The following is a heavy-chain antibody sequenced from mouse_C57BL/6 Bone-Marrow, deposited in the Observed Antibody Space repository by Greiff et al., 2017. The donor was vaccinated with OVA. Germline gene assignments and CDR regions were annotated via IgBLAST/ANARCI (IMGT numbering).Heavy chain of an antibody. J-gene: IGHJ2*01. CDR2: IDPANGNT. Sequence: EVQLQQSVAELVRPGASVKLSCTASGFTIKNTYMHWVKQRPEQGLEWIGRIDPANGNTKYAPKFQGKATITADTSSNTAYLQLSSLTSEDTAIYYCARGLRRFDYWGQGTTLTVSS. D-gene: IGHD2-4*01. V-gene: IGHV14-3*01. CDR1: GFTIKNTY. CDR3: ARGLRRFDY.